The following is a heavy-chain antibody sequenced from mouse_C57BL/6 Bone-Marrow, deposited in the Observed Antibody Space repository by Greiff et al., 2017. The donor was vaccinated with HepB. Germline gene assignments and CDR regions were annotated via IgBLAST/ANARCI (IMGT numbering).Heavy chain of an antibody. V-gene: IGHV2-2*01. CDR3: ARMILRSSMDY. CDR2: IWSGGST. Sequence: VHLVESGPGLVQPSQSLSITCTASGFSLTSYGVHWVRQSPGKGLEWLGVIWSGGSTDYNAAFISRLSISKDNSTSQVFFKMNSLQADDTAIYYCARMILRSSMDYWGQGTSVTVSS. CDR1: GFSLTSYG. D-gene: IGHD1-1*01. J-gene: IGHJ4*01.